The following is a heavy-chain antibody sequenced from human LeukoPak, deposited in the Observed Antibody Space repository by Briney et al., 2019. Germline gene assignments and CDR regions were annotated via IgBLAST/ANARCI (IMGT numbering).Heavy chain of an antibody. Sequence: SETLSLTCTVSGASINSHYWSWIRQPAGNGLEWIGRIYISGSTNYNSSLQSRVTMSVDTSKNQFSLKLSSVTAADTAVFYCARLVDGRWSGTTCCFDYWGQGTLVTVSS. CDR3: ARLVDGRWSGTTCCFDY. J-gene: IGHJ4*02. D-gene: IGHD3-3*01. V-gene: IGHV4-4*07. CDR1: GASINSHY. CDR2: IYISGST.